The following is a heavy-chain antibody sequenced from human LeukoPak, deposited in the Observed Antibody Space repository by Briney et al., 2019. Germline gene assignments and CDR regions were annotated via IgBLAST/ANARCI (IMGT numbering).Heavy chain of an antibody. J-gene: IGHJ5*02. V-gene: IGHV3-23*01. CDR3: SKGHSSSWSDWFDP. D-gene: IGHD6-13*01. Sequence: GGSLRLSCVASGFTFSSYAMSWVRQAPGKGLEWVSTISAGGGSTYYADSVKGRFSISRDNSKTTLYLQMNSLRAEDTAVYYCSKGHSSSWSDWFDPRGQGTLVTVSS. CDR1: GFTFSSYA. CDR2: ISAGGGST.